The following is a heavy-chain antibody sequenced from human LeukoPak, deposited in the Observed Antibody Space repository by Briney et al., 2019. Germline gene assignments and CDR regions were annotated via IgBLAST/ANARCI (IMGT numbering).Heavy chain of an antibody. J-gene: IGHJ4*02. CDR1: GFTVSSNY. V-gene: IGHV3-53*01. CDR2: INPNGDRT. CDR3: ARAYDKAYDY. Sequence: GGSLRLSCAASGFTVSSNYMSWVRQAPGKGLEWVSSINPNGDRTFHADFVKGRFTISRDNSKNTVSLHMNSLRAEDSAIYRCARAYDKAYDYWGQGTLVTVSS. D-gene: IGHD2-21*01.